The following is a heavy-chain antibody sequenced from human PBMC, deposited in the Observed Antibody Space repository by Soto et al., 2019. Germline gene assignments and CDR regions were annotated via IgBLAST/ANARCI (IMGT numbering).Heavy chain of an antibody. CDR2: IYWDDDK. CDR3: AHRPHTEYYYGSGSFPNWFDP. V-gene: IGHV2-5*02. J-gene: IGHJ5*02. D-gene: IGHD3-10*01. Sequence: GSGPTLLNPTQTLTLTCTFSGFSLSTSGVGVGWIRQPPGKALEWLALIYWDDDKRHSPSLKSRLTITKDTSKNQVVLTMTNMDPVDTATYYCAHRPHTEYYYGSGSFPNWFDPWGQGTLVTVSS. CDR1: GFSLSTSGVG.